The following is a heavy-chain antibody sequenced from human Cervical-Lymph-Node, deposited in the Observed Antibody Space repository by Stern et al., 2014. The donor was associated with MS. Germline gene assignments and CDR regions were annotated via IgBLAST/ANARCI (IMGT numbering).Heavy chain of an antibody. V-gene: IGHV3-33*01. Sequence: QVQLVESGGGVVQPGRSLRLSCAASGFTFSSYGMHWVRQAPGKGLEWVAVIWYDGSNKYYADSVKGRFTISRDNSKNTLYLQMNSLRAEDTAVYYCASDYGDYAYYGMDVWGQGTTVTVSS. CDR1: GFTFSSYG. J-gene: IGHJ6*02. CDR3: ASDYGDYAYYGMDV. CDR2: IWYDGSNK. D-gene: IGHD4-17*01.